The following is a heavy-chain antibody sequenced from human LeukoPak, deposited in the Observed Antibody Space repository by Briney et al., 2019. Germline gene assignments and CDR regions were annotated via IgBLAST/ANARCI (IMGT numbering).Heavy chain of an antibody. CDR2: ISSSGSTI. CDR3: GTGAAAGPHDAFDI. J-gene: IGHJ3*02. V-gene: IGHV3-11*01. Sequence: GGSLRLSCAASGFTFSDYYMSWIRQAPGKGLEWVSYISSSGSTIYYADSVKGRFTISRDNAKNSLYLQMNSLRAEDTAVYYCGTGAAAGPHDAFDIWGQGTMVTVSS. CDR1: GFTFSDYY. D-gene: IGHD6-13*01.